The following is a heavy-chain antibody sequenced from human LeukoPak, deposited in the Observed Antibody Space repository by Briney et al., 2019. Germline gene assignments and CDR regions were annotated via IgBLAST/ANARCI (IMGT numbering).Heavy chain of an antibody. Sequence: PGGSLRRSGAASGFTFSSYGMHWVRQAPGKGLEWVAVIWYDGSNKYYADSVKGRFTISRDNSKNTLDLQMNSLRAEDTAVYYCARDHFPRGRNWFDPWGQGTLVTVSS. J-gene: IGHJ5*02. D-gene: IGHD3-10*01. CDR2: IWYDGSNK. CDR3: ARDHFPRGRNWFDP. CDR1: GFTFSSYG. V-gene: IGHV3-33*01.